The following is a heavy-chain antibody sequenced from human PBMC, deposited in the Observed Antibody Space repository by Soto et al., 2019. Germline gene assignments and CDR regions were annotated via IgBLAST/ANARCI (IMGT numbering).Heavy chain of an antibody. Sequence: GASVKVSCKASGYTFTSYGISWVRQAPGQGLEWMGWISAYNGNTNYAQKLQGRVTMTTDTSTSTAYMELRSLRSDDTAVYYCARDLVAVAVSKNYYYYYGMDVWGQGTTVTVSS. V-gene: IGHV1-18*01. CDR2: ISAYNGNT. D-gene: IGHD6-19*01. CDR1: GYTFTSYG. CDR3: ARDLVAVAVSKNYYYYYGMDV. J-gene: IGHJ6*02.